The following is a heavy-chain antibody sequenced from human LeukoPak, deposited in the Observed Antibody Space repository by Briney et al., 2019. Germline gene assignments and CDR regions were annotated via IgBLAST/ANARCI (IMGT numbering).Heavy chain of an antibody. CDR3: AMDPGIAAAGNAEYFQH. Sequence: SETLSLTCAVYGGSFSGYYWSWIRQPPGKRLEWIGEINHSGSTNYNPSLKSRVTISVDTSKNQFSLKLSSVTAADTAVYYCAMDPGIAAAGNAEYFQHWGQGTLVTVSS. CDR1: GGSFSGYY. D-gene: IGHD6-13*01. CDR2: INHSGST. V-gene: IGHV4-34*01. J-gene: IGHJ1*01.